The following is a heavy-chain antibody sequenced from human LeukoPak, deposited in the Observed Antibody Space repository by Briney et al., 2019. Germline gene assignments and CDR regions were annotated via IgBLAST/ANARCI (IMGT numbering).Heavy chain of an antibody. CDR2: MYYSGST. J-gene: IGHJ6*03. CDR1: GGSISSYY. D-gene: IGHD2-2*01. Sequence: SETLSLTCTVSGGSISSYYWSWIRQPPGKGLEWIGYMYYSGSTNYNPSLKSRVTISVDTSKNQFSLKLSSVTAAGTAVYYCARAWGKYQLPNYYYYYYMDVWGKGTTVTVSS. CDR3: ARAWGKYQLPNYYYYYYMDV. V-gene: IGHV4-59*01.